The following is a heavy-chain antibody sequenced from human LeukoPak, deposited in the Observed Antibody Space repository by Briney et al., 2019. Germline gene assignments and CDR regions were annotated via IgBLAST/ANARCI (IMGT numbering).Heavy chain of an antibody. CDR2: IRGSGGST. V-gene: IGHV3-23*01. J-gene: IGHJ4*02. Sequence: GGTLRLSCAASGFTFSNYGMSWVRQAPGKGLEWVSAIRGSGGSTNYADSVKGRFTISRDNSQNTLYLQMNSLRAEDTAVYYCAKDPLPVIATSYFDSWGQGTLVTVSS. CDR1: GFTFSNYG. D-gene: IGHD3-10*01. CDR3: AKDPLPVIATSYFDS.